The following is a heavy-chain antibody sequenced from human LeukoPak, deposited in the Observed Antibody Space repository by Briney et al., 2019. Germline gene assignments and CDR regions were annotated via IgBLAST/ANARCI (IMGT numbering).Heavy chain of an antibody. V-gene: IGHV3-23*01. J-gene: IGHJ3*02. CDR1: GFTFSSYA. D-gene: IGHD3-3*01. CDR3: AKSCFGVVIPDALDI. CDR2: ISGSGGST. Sequence: PGGSLRLSCAASGFTFSSYAMSWVRQAPGKGLEWVSAISGSGGSTYYADSVKGRFTISRDNSKNTLYLQMTSQRAEDTAVYYCAKSCFGVVIPDALDIWGQGTMVSVSS.